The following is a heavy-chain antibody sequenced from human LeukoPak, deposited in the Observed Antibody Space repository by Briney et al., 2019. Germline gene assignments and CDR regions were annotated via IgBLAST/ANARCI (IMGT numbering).Heavy chain of an antibody. J-gene: IGHJ4*02. CDR3: ASITMVRGGQGNFDY. V-gene: IGHV1-8*01. CDR2: MNPNRGNT. Sequence: ASVKVSCKASGYTFTSYDINCVRQATGQGLEWMGWMNPNRGNTGYAQKFQGRVTMTRNTSIVTAYMELSSLRSEDTAVYYCASITMVRGGQGNFDYWGQGTLVTASS. D-gene: IGHD3-10*01. CDR1: GYTFTSYD.